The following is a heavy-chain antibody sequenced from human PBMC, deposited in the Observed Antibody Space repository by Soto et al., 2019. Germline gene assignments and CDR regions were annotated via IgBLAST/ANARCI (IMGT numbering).Heavy chain of an antibody. J-gene: IGHJ3*02. CDR1: GFIFSTYA. D-gene: IGHD4-17*01. CDR3: AHPRGYGVFDAVDI. V-gene: IGHV3-23*01. Sequence: LRLSCAASGFIFSTYAMNWVRQAPGKGLECVSAISSSGDSTYYAESVRGRFTISRDNSINTLYLQMSSLRTEDTAVYYCAHPRGYGVFDAVDIWGQGTMVTVSS. CDR2: ISSSGDST.